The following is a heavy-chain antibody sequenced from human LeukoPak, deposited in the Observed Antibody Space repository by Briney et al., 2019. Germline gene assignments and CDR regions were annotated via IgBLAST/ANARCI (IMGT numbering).Heavy chain of an antibody. V-gene: IGHV4-4*09. Sequence: SETLSLTCTVSGGSISSYYWSWIRQPPGKGLEWIGYIYTSGSTIYNPSLKSRVTISVDTSKNQFSLKLSSVTAADTAVYYCASTWSSKYYYYYYMDVWGKGTTVTVSS. CDR2: IYTSGST. J-gene: IGHJ6*03. D-gene: IGHD3-10*01. CDR1: GGSISSYY. CDR3: ASTWSSKYYYYYYMDV.